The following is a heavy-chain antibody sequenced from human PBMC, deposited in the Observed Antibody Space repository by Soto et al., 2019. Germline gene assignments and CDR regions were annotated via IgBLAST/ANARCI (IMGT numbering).Heavy chain of an antibody. V-gene: IGHV1-8*01. J-gene: IGHJ5*02. CDR2: MNPNSGNT. CDR3: ARERNWFDP. Sequence: QVQLVQSGAEVKKPGASVKVSCKASGYTFTSYDINWVRQANGQGLEWMGWMNPNSGNTVYAQRFQGRVTMTRNTSISTAYMELSSLGSEDTAVYYCARERNWFDPWCQGTLVTVSS. CDR1: GYTFTSYD.